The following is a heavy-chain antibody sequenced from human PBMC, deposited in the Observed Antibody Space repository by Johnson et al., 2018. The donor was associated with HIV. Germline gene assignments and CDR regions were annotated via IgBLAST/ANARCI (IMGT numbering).Heavy chain of an antibody. V-gene: IGHV3-30-3*01. D-gene: IGHD2-15*01. CDR2: ISYDGSNQ. CDR1: GFTFSSYA. J-gene: IGHJ3*02. CDR3: AKDNIVVVSRDAFDI. Sequence: QVQLVESGGGVVQPGRSLRLSCAASGFTFSSYAMHWVRQAPGKGLEWVAVISYDGSNQYYADSVKSRFTISRDNSKNTLYLQMNSLRAEDTAVYYCAKDNIVVVSRDAFDIWGQGTMVTVSS.